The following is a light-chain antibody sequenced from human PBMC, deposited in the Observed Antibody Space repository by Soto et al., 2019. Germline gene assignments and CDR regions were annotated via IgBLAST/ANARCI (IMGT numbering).Light chain of an antibody. J-gene: IGLJ3*02. V-gene: IGLV2-14*01. CDR1: SRDVGAYNF. Sequence: QSALTQPASVSGSPGQSITISCTGTSRDVGAYNFVSWYQHHPGKAPKLMIYEVSDRPSGVSNRFSGSKSGITASLTISGLQAEDEADYYCSSYTTTSTRVFGGGTQLTVL. CDR2: EVS. CDR3: SSYTTTSTRV.